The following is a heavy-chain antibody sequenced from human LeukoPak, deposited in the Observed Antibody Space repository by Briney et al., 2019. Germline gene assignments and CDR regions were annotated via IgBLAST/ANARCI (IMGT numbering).Heavy chain of an antibody. V-gene: IGHV1-69*05. CDR3: ARDRFGGTMVRGVIRLNAFDI. D-gene: IGHD3-10*01. Sequence: ASVKVSCKACGGTFSSYAISWVRQAPGQGLEWMGGIIPIFGTANYAQKFQGRVTITTDESTSTAYMELSSLRSEDTAVYYCARDRFGGTMVRGVIRLNAFDIWGQGTMVTVSS. CDR1: GGTFSSYA. J-gene: IGHJ3*02. CDR2: IIPIFGTA.